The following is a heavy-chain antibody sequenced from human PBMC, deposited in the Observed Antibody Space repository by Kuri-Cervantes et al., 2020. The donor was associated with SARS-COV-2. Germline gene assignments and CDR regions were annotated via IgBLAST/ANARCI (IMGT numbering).Heavy chain of an antibody. CDR1: GYTFTGYY. V-gene: IGHV1-2*06. Sequence: ASVKVSCKASGYTFTGYYMHWVRQAPGQGLEWMGRINPNSGGTNYAQKFQGRVTMTTDTSTSTAYMELRSLRSDDTAVYYCARELIAAAGLGEVDYWGQGTLVTVSS. J-gene: IGHJ4*02. CDR2: INPNSGGT. D-gene: IGHD6-13*01. CDR3: ARELIAAAGLGEVDY.